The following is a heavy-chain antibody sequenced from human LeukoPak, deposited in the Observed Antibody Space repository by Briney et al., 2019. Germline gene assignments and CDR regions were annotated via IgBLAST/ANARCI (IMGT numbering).Heavy chain of an antibody. CDR3: ARGRFSSGWHFDY. J-gene: IGHJ4*02. D-gene: IGHD6-19*01. CDR2: IYSGGST. Sequence: PGGSLRLSCAASGFTVSSNYMSWVRQAPGKGLEWVSLIYSGGSTYHADSVKGRFTISRDNSKNTLYLQMNSLSADDTAVYYCARGRFSSGWHFDYWGQGTLVSVSS. CDR1: GFTVSSNY. V-gene: IGHV3-53*01.